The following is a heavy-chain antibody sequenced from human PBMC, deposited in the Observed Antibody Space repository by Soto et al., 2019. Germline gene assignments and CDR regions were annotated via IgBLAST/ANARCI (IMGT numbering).Heavy chain of an antibody. J-gene: IGHJ4*02. D-gene: IGHD2-15*01. CDR2: IYYSGST. CDR3: ARGDLVIFSFVV. V-gene: IGHV4-31*03. Sequence: PSETLSLTCTVSGGSISSGGYYWSWIRQHPGKGLEWIGYIYYSGSTYYNPSLKSRVTISVDTSKNQFSLKLSSVTAADTAVYYCARGDLVIFSFVVWGQGTLVTVSS. CDR1: GGSISSGGYY.